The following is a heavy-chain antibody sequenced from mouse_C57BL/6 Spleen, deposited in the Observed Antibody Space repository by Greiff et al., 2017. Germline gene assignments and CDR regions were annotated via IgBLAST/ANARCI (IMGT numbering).Heavy chain of an antibody. CDR3: TRDDGYQYYFDY. CDR2: ISSGGDYS. J-gene: IGHJ2*01. CDR1: GFTFSSYA. V-gene: IGHV5-9-1*02. D-gene: IGHD2-3*01. Sequence: EVQLVESGEGLVKPGGSLKLSCAASGFTFSSYAMSWVRQTPEQRLEWVAYISSGGDYSYYADTVKGRFTFSKDNARNTLYLQMSSLKSEDTAMYYCTRDDGYQYYFDYWGQGTTLTVSS.